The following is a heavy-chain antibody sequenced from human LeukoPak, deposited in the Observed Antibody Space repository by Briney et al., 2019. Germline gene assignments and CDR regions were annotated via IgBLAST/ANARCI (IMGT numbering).Heavy chain of an antibody. CDR3: AKDRSGWYYFDY. CDR1: GFTFSSYA. V-gene: IGHV3-23*01. D-gene: IGHD6-19*01. J-gene: IGHJ4*02. Sequence: GGSLRLSCAASGFTFSSYAMNWVRQAPGKGLEWVSAISGGGGSTYYADSVKGRFTISRGNSKNTLYLQMNSLRAEDTAVYYCAKDRSGWYYFDYWGQGTLVTVSS. CDR2: ISGGGGST.